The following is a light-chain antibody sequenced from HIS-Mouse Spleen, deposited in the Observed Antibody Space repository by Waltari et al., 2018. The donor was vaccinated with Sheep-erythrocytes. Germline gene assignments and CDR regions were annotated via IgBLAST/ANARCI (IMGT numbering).Light chain of an antibody. CDR3: CSYAGSYTYV. CDR2: EGS. CDR1: SSDVGSYNL. J-gene: IGLJ1*01. Sequence: QSALTQPASVSGSPGQSITISCTGTSSDVGSYNLVSWYQQHPGKAPKLMIYEGSKRPSGVSNACSGSKPGTTASLTISRLQAEYESDYYCCSYAGSYTYVFGTGTKVTVL. V-gene: IGLV2-23*01.